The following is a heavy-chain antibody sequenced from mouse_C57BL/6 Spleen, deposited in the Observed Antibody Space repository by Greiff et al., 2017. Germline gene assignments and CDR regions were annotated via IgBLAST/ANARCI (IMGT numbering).Heavy chain of an antibody. D-gene: IGHD1-1*01. V-gene: IGHV1-7*01. CDR2: INPSSGYT. CDR3: ARSYGSSYYFDY. Sequence: QVQLQQSGAELAKPGASVKLSCKASGYTFTSYWMHWVKQRPGQGLEWIGNINPSSGYTKYNQKFKGKATLTADKSSSTAYMQLSSLTYEDSAVYYCARSYGSSYYFDYWGQGTTLTVSS. CDR1: GYTFTSYW. J-gene: IGHJ2*01.